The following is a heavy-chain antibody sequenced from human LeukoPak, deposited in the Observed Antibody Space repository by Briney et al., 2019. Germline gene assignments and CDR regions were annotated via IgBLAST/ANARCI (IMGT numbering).Heavy chain of an antibody. V-gene: IGHV1-18*01. CDR2: INTYNGNT. Sequence: ASVKVSCKASGYTFSSYAISWVRQAPGKGLGGWGWINTYNGNTNYAQKLQGRVTMTADTSTSTAYMELRSLTSDDAAVYYCARVGYGDYPFDYWGQGTLVTVSS. CDR1: GYTFSSYA. CDR3: ARVGYGDYPFDY. J-gene: IGHJ4*02. D-gene: IGHD4-17*01.